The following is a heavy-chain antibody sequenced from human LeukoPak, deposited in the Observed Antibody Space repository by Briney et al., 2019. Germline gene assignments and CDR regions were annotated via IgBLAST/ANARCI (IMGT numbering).Heavy chain of an antibody. D-gene: IGHD3-10*01. CDR1: GFTFSTSA. CDR2: ISGSGGST. J-gene: IGHJ4*02. CDR3: ARGADHGGSYYPD. V-gene: IGHV3-23*01. Sequence: GGSLRLSCAASGFTFSTSAMSWVRQAPGKGLEWVSTISGSGGSTYYADSVKGRFTISRDNSRNTLFLQMSSLRVEDTAVYYCARGADHGGSYYPDWGQGTRVTVSS.